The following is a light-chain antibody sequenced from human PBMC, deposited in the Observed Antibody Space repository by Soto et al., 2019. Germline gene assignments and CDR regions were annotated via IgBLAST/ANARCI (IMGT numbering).Light chain of an antibody. CDR3: CSYVGGYSYV. CDR1: SSDVGDYNS. J-gene: IGLJ1*01. V-gene: IGLV2-11*01. CDR2: DVS. Sequence: QCALTQPRSMSRSPAHSVSVSCIVTSSDVGDYNSVSWYQQHPGKAPKLIIYDVSKRPSGVPDRFSGSKSGNTASLPISGLQAEDEADYYCCSYVGGYSYVFGIGTKVTVL.